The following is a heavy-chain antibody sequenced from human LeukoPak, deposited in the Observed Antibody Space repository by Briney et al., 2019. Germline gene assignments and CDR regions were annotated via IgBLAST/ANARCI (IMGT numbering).Heavy chain of an antibody. J-gene: IGHJ4*02. V-gene: IGHV3-48*03. CDR1: GFTFSSYE. D-gene: IGHD5-12*01. Sequence: QPGGSLRLSCAASGFTFSSYEMNWDRQAPGKGLEWVSYISSSGSTIYYADSVKGRFTISRDNAKNSLYLQMNSLRAEDTAVYYCARDYSGDFDYWGQGTLVTVSS. CDR3: ARDYSGDFDY. CDR2: ISSSGSTI.